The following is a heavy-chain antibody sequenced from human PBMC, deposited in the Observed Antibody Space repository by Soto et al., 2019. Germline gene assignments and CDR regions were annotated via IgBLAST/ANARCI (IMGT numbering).Heavy chain of an antibody. CDR2: MHPGDSDT. V-gene: IGHV5-51*03. CDR3: ARHNRYSSTWFEGWFDP. J-gene: IGHJ5*02. D-gene: IGHD6-13*01. Sequence: EVQLVQSGAEVKKAGESLKISCKGSGYSFSNNWVGWVRQMPGKGLEWMGIMHPGDSDTRYSPSFQGQVTISADKSINTAYRQWSSLKPSDSAMYYCARHNRYSSTWFEGWFDPWGQGTLVTVSS. CDR1: GYSFSNNW.